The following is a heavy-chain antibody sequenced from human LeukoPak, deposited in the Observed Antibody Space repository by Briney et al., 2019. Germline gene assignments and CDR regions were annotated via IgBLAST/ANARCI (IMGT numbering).Heavy chain of an antibody. CDR1: GGSITNTNY. Sequence: SETLSLTCGVSGGSITNTNYWTWVRQPPGKGLEWIGEVNLQGSTNYNPSLMGRVAIAVDTSENHISLQLTSVTAADTAVYYCASQGKYGDYGMDVWGQGTTVTVPS. CDR3: ASQGKYGDYGMDV. J-gene: IGHJ6*02. V-gene: IGHV4-4*02. D-gene: IGHD4/OR15-4a*01. CDR2: VNLQGST.